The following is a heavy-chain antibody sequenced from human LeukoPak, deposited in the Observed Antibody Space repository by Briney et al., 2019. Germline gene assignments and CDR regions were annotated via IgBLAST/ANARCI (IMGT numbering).Heavy chain of an antibody. J-gene: IGHJ6*03. Sequence: ASVKVSCKASGYTFTSYDINWVRQATGQGLEWMGWMNPNSGNAGYAQKFQGRVTMTRNTSISTAYMELSSLRSEDTAVYYCARGNLYDFWSGYYPYYYYMDVWGKGTTVTVSS. V-gene: IGHV1-8*01. CDR2: MNPNSGNA. CDR3: ARGNLYDFWSGYYPYYYYMDV. CDR1: GYTFTSYD. D-gene: IGHD3-3*01.